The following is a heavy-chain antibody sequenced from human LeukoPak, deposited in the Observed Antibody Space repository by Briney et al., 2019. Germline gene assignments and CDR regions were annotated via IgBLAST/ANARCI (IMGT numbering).Heavy chain of an antibody. D-gene: IGHD3-22*01. J-gene: IGHJ4*02. CDR1: GFTVSSNY. V-gene: IGHV3-66*01. CDR3: AKDGDSGGYYVLYYFNY. Sequence: QSGGSLRLSCAASGFTVSSNYMSWVRQAPGKGLEWVSVIYSGGSTYYADSVKGRFTISRDNSKNTLYLQMNSLRVEDTAIYYCAKDGDSGGYYVLYYFNYWGQGTLITVSS. CDR2: IYSGGST.